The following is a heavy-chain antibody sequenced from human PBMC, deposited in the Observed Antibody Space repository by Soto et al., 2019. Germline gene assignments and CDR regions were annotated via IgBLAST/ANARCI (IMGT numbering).Heavy chain of an antibody. J-gene: IGHJ6*02. CDR3: ARDQGGSYLANYYYGMDV. CDR2: IWYDGSNK. D-gene: IGHD1-26*01. Sequence: GGSLRLSCAASGFTFSSYGMHWVRQAPGKGLEWVAVIWYDGSNKYYADSVKGRFTISRDNSKNTLYLQMNSLRAEDTAVYHCARDQGGSYLANYYYGMDVWGQGTTVTVSS. CDR1: GFTFSSYG. V-gene: IGHV3-33*01.